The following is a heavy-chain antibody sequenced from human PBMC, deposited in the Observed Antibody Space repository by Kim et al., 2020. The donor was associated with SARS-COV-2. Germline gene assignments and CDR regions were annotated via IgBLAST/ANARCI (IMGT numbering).Heavy chain of an antibody. CDR1: GFTFSNYA. V-gene: IGHV3-23*01. Sequence: GGSLRLSCAASGFTFSNYAMSWVRQAPGKGLEWVSGISGGGGTTYYVDSVEGRFTISRDNSRNTLYLQMNSLRAEDTAVYYCAIGRGPYYYYGLDVWVQGTTVTVCS. J-gene: IGHJ6*01. CDR2: ISGGGGTT. CDR3: AIGRGPYYYYGLDV. D-gene: IGHD3-10*01.